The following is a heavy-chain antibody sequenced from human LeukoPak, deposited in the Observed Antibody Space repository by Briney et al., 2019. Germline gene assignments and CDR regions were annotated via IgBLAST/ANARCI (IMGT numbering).Heavy chain of an antibody. J-gene: IGHJ5*02. CDR1: GYTFTSYA. CDR3: ARALIIAAHLINWFDP. V-gene: IGHV7-4-1*02. CDR2: INTNTGNP. D-gene: IGHD6-6*01. Sequence: ASVKVSCKASGYTFTSYAMNWVRQAPGQGLEWMGWINTNTGNPTYAQGFTGRFVFSLDTSVSTAYLQISSLKAEDTAVYYCARALIIAAHLINWFDPWGQGTLVTVSS.